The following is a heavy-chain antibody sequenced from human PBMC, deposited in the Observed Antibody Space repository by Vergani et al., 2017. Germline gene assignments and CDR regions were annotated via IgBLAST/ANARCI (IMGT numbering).Heavy chain of an antibody. J-gene: IGHJ6*02. CDR3: AREGETTTYYYYYGMDV. CDR1: GGSISSSSYY. D-gene: IGHD1/OR15-1a*01. CDR2: IYTSGST. V-gene: IGHV4-39*07. Sequence: QLQLQESGPGLVKPSENLSLTCTVSGGSISSSSYYWGWIRQPPGKGLEWIGSIYTSGSTNYNPSLKSRVTMSVDTSKNQFSLKLSSVTAAATAVYYCAREGETTTYYYYYGMDVWGQGTTVTVSS.